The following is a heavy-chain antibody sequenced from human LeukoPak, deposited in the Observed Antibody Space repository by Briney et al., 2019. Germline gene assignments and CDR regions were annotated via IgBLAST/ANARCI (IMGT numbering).Heavy chain of an antibody. J-gene: IGHJ6*03. CDR2: IYYSGST. CDR3: ARHKDYYYSYMDV. Sequence: SETLSLTCSVSGDSISTSSYYWGWIRQPPGKGLEWIGTIYYSGSTYYNPSLTSRVTISVDTSRNQFSLKLSSVTAADTAVYYCARHKDYYYSYMDVWGKGTTVTISS. V-gene: IGHV4-39*01. CDR1: GDSISTSSYY.